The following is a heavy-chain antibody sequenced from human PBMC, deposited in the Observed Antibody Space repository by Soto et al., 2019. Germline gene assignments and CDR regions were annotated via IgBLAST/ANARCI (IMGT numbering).Heavy chain of an antibody. D-gene: IGHD3-10*01. J-gene: IGHJ4*02. CDR1: GFTFSSYA. V-gene: IGHV3-23*01. CDR3: AKDSFPSLLWFGELLY. Sequence: GSLRLSCAASGFTFSSYAMSWVRQAPGKGLEWVSAISGSGGSTYYADSVKGRFTISRDNSKNTLYLQMNSLRAEDTAVYYCAKDSFPSLLWFGELLYWGQGTLVTVSS. CDR2: ISGSGGST.